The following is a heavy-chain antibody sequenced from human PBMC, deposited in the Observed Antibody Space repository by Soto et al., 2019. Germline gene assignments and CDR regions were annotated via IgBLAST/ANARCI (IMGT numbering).Heavy chain of an antibody. D-gene: IGHD3-9*01. CDR3: ARDPHKFSSSYFFGP. CDR1: GYPFDTYG. J-gene: IGHJ5*02. CDR2: ISAYNGQT. V-gene: IGHV1-18*01. Sequence: ASVKVSCKASGYPFDTYGINWVRQAPGQRPEWMGWISAYNGQTDYAQNFQGRVTMATDTSTNTAYMELRNLRSDDTAVYYCARDPHKFSSSYFFGPWGPGTLFTVSS.